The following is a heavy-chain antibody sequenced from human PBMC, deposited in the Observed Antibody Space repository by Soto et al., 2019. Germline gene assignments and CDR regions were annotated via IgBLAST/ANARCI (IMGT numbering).Heavy chain of an antibody. CDR3: AKADYYDSSGYKFDY. D-gene: IGHD3-22*01. CDR2: ISGSGGST. Sequence: GGSLRLSCAASGFTFSSYAMSWVRQAPGKGLEWVSAISGSGGSTYYADSVKGRFTISRDNSKNTLYLQMNSLRAEDTAVYYCAKADYYDSSGYKFDYWGQGTLVTVSS. V-gene: IGHV3-23*01. CDR1: GFTFSSYA. J-gene: IGHJ4*02.